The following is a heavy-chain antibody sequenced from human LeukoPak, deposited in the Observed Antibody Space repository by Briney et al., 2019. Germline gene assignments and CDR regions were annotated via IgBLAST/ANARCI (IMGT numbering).Heavy chain of an antibody. J-gene: IGHJ4*02. CDR3: ARVDYYDSSGYPIDY. CDR1: GFTFSSYE. D-gene: IGHD3-22*01. Sequence: GGSLRLSCAASGFTFSSYEMNWGRQAPGKGLEWVSYISSSGSTIYYADSVKGRFTISRDNAKNSLYLQMNSLRAEDTAVYYCARVDYYDSSGYPIDYWGQGTLITVSS. V-gene: IGHV3-48*03. CDR2: ISSSGSTI.